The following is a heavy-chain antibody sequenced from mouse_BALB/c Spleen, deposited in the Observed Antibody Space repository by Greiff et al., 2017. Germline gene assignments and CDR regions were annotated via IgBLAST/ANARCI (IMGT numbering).Heavy chain of an antibody. Sequence: EVKLQESGPSLVKPSQTLSLTCSVTGDSITSGYWNWIRKFPGNKLEYMGYISYSGSTYYNPSLKSRISITRDTSKNQYYLQLNSVTTEDTATYYCARAVYGNFYAMDYWGQGTSVTVSS. V-gene: IGHV3-8*02. CDR3: ARAVYGNFYAMDY. D-gene: IGHD2-1*01. J-gene: IGHJ4*01. CDR2: ISYSGST. CDR1: GDSITSGY.